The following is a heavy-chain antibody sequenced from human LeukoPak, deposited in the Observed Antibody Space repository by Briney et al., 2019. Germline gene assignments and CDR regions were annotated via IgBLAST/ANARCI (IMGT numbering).Heavy chain of an antibody. J-gene: IGHJ4*02. D-gene: IGHD3-22*01. CDR3: ARQTSSDSSGYYSADFDY. CDR2: IYYSGST. CDR1: GGSISSSSYY. V-gene: IGHV4-39*01. Sequence: SETPSLTCTVAGGSISSSSYYWCWIRLPPGKVLEWIGSIYYSGSTYYNPSLKSRVTISVDTSNNKFSLQLSCVTAADTAVYYCARQTSSDSSGYYSADFDYWGQGKLVTVSS.